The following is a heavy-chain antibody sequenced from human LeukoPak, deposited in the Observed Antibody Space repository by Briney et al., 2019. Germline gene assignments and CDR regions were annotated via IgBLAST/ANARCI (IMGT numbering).Heavy chain of an antibody. Sequence: GGSLRLSCAASGFTFSSYAMHWVRQAPGKGLEYVSAISSNGGSTYYANSVKGRFTISRDNSKNTLYLQMNSLRAEDTAVYYCAKDVVNCGSTSCYFYYYMDVWGKGTTVTVSS. CDR3: AKDVVNCGSTSCYFYYYMDV. V-gene: IGHV3-64*01. CDR1: GFTFSSYA. D-gene: IGHD2-2*01. CDR2: ISSNGGST. J-gene: IGHJ6*03.